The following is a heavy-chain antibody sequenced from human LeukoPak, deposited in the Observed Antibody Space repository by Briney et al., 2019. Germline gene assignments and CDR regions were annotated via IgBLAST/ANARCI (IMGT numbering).Heavy chain of an antibody. Sequence: GASVKVSCKASGYTFTSYDITWVRQATGQGLEWMGWMNPNSGNTGYAQRFQGRVTMTRDTSISTAYMELSSLRSEDTAVYYCATLSGRYLLDYWGQGTLVTVSS. V-gene: IGHV1-8*01. D-gene: IGHD1-26*01. CDR3: ATLSGRYLLDY. CDR2: MNPNSGNT. J-gene: IGHJ4*02. CDR1: GYTFTSYD.